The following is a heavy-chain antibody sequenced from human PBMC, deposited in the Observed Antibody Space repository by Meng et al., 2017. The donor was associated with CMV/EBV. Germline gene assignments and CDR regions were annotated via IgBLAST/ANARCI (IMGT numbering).Heavy chain of an antibody. Sequence: SCFTFRSPWMIWVLPSSGKGLELVGRIKSKTDGATTDYAAPVKGRFTISSDDSKNTLYLQMNSLKTEDTAVYYCTTKLWFGELPFDYWGQGTLVTVSS. CDR2: IKSKTDGATT. CDR3: TTKLWFGELPFDY. V-gene: IGHV3-15*07. J-gene: IGHJ4*02. D-gene: IGHD3-10*01. CDR1: CFTFRSPW.